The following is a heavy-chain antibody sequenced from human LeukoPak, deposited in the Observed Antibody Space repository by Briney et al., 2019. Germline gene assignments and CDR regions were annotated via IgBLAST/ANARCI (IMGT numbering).Heavy chain of an antibody. J-gene: IGHJ4*02. D-gene: IGHD6-13*01. CDR3: ARSLAAAGSPNDY. CDR1: GDSVSSNSAA. Sequence: SQTLSLTCAISGDSVSSNSAAWHWIRQSPSRGLEWLGRTYYRSKWYNDYAVSVKSRITINPDTSKNQFSLQLNSVTPEDTAVYYCARSLAAAGSPNDYWGQGTLVTVSS. CDR2: TYYRSKWYN. V-gene: IGHV6-1*01.